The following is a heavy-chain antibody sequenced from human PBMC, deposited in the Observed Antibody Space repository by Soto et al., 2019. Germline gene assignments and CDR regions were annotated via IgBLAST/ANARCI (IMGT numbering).Heavy chain of an antibody. J-gene: IGHJ4*02. D-gene: IGHD6-19*01. CDR3: ARDREQWLVGYYFDY. CDR2: ISYDGSNI. CDR1: GFTFSRYG. Sequence: GGSLRLSCAASGFTFSRYGMHWVRQAPGRGLEWVAVISYDGSNIYYADSVKGRFTISRDNSKDPLGLQMHSLRAEETAVYYCARDREQWLVGYYFDYWGQGTLVTVSS. V-gene: IGHV3-33*01.